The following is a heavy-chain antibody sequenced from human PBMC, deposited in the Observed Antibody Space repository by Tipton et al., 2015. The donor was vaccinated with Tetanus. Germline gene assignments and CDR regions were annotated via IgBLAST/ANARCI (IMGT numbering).Heavy chain of an antibody. Sequence: QSGAKVKKSGSSVKVSCQVSGGSFSTSPISWLRQAPGQGLEWLGGILPLSGTTTYAQIFQGRVTITADESTTTAYMELSSLTTDDTAIYYCARGIEDTAMYGIDYLADYWGQGTLVTVSS. CDR3: ARGIEDTAMYGIDYLADY. D-gene: IGHD5-18*01. J-gene: IGHJ4*02. V-gene: IGHV1-69*01. CDR2: ILPLSGTT. CDR1: GGSFSTSP.